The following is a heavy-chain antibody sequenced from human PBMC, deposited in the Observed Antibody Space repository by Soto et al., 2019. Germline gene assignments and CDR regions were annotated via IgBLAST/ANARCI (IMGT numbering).Heavy chain of an antibody. CDR3: AHRQIVGGTSGFGY. CDR2: IYWDDDK. J-gene: IGHJ4*02. V-gene: IGHV2-5*02. D-gene: IGHD1-26*01. CDR1: GFSLSTNGVG. Sequence: QITLKESGPTLVKPTQTLTLTCTFSGFSLSTNGVGVGWIRQPPGKALEWLALIYWDDDKRYSPSLKSRITITKDTSKNQVVLIMTNMDPVDTGTYYCAHRQIVGGTSGFGYWGQGTLVTVSS.